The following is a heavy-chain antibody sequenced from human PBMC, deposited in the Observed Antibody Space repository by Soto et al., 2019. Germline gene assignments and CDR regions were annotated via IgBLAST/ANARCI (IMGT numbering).Heavy chain of an antibody. CDR2: INHSGST. J-gene: IGHJ4*01. D-gene: IGHD3-10*01. CDR1: GGSFSGYY. V-gene: IGHV4-34*01. CDR3: ARGIKGFGSGSYYNY. Sequence: SETLSLTCAVYGGSFSGYYWSWIRQPPGKGLEWIGEINHSGSTNYNPSLKSRVTISVDTSKNQFSLKLSSVTAADTAVYYCARGIKGFGSGSYYNYWGHGTLVTVSS.